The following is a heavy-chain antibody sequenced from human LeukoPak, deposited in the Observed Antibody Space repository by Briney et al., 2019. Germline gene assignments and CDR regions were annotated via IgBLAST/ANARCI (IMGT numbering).Heavy chain of an antibody. CDR2: INPNSGGT. Sequence: ASVKVSCKASGYTFTGYYMHWVRQAPGQGLEWMGWINPNSGGTNYAQKFQGRVTMTRDTSISTAYMELSRLRSDDTAVYYCARDDYDSSGYSNFDYWGQGTLVTVSS. J-gene: IGHJ4*02. V-gene: IGHV1-2*02. D-gene: IGHD3-22*01. CDR1: GYTFTGYY. CDR3: ARDDYDSSGYSNFDY.